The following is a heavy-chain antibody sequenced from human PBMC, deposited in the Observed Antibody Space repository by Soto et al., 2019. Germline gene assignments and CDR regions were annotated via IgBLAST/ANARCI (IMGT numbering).Heavy chain of an antibody. CDR3: ARWSYLDY. D-gene: IGHD3-3*01. CDR1: GFSFGSYS. V-gene: IGHV3-23*01. CDR2: ISGSDGKT. Sequence: PVGSLILSCSASGFSFGSYSLIWVRQAPGKGLEWVSTISGSDGKTFYADSVKCRFSISRDTSQSTLYLQMNSLRADDTAMYYCARWSYLDYWGQGTRVTVSS. J-gene: IGHJ4*02.